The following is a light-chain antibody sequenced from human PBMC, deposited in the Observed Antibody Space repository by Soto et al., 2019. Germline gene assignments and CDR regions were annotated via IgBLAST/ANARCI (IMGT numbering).Light chain of an antibody. CDR1: SGHSGYI. Sequence: QSVLTQSSSASGSLGASVKLTCTLSSGHSGYIIAWHQQQPGQAPRYLMKLEGSGSYNKGSGVPARFAGSSSGADRYLTIANVQVDDEADYYWETWDGNTRVFGGGTQLTVL. CDR3: ETWDGNTRV. CDR2: LEGSGSY. J-gene: IGLJ7*01. V-gene: IGLV4-60*02.